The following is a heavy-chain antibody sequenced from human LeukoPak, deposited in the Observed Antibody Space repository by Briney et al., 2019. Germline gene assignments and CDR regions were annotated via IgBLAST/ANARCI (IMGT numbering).Heavy chain of an antibody. J-gene: IGHJ4*02. CDR2: IYYSGST. D-gene: IGHD5-24*01. Sequence: PSETLSLTCAVYGGSFSGYYWSWIRQPPGKGLEWIGYIYYSGSTYYNPSLKSRVTISVDTSKNQFSLKLSSVTAADTAVYYCARVSSRWLQDYYFDYWGQGTLVTVSS. CDR3: ARVSSRWLQDYYFDY. CDR1: GGSFSGYY. V-gene: IGHV4-30-4*08.